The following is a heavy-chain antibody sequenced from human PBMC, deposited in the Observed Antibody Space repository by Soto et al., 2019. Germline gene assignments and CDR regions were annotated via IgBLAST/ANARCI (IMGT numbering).Heavy chain of an antibody. V-gene: IGHV1-69*13. CDR3: ARNLDYYDSSGYYYGYYYGMDV. CDR1: GATFSSFA. D-gene: IGHD3-22*01. Sequence: GPSVRVSCKASGATFSSFAISWVRKAPGQGLEWMGGIIPIFGTANYAQKFQGRVTITADESTSTAHSELSSLRSEDTAVYYCARNLDYYDSSGYYYGYYYGMDVWGQGTTVTVSS. CDR2: IIPIFGTA. J-gene: IGHJ6*02.